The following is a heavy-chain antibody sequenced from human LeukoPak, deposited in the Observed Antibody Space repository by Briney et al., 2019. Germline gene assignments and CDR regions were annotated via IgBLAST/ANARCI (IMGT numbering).Heavy chain of an antibody. CDR3: AREGRGITGTTYYFDY. CDR1: GGSFSGYY. CDR2: INHSGST. V-gene: IGHV4-34*01. D-gene: IGHD1-7*01. Sequence: KPSETLSLTCAVYGGSFSGYYWSWIRQPPGKGLEWIGEINHSGSTNYNPSLKSRVTISVDTSKNQFSLKLSSVTAADTAVYYCAREGRGITGTTYYFDYWGQGTLVTVSS. J-gene: IGHJ4*02.